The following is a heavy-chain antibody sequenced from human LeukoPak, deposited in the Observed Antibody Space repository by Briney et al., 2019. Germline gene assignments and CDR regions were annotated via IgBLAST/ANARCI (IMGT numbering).Heavy chain of an antibody. CDR3: ARIAAAGTGLLAYFDY. CDR2: IYTSGST. J-gene: IGHJ4*02. Sequence: SETLSLTCTVSGGSISSYYWSWIRQPAGKGMEWIGRIYTSGSTNYNPSLKSRVTMSVDTSKNQFSLKLSSVTAADTAVYYCARIAAAGTGLLAYFDYWGQGTLVTVSS. D-gene: IGHD6-13*01. CDR1: GGSISSYY. V-gene: IGHV4-4*07.